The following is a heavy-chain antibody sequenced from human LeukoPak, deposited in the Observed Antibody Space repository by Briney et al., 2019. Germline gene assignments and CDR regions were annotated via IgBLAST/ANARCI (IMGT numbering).Heavy chain of an antibody. CDR3: ARDEGALGYFDY. CDR2: INPSGGST. Sequence: ASVKVSCKASGYTLTSYYMHWVRQAPGQGLEWMGIINPSGGSTSYAQKFQGRVTMTRDTSTSTVYMELSSLRSEDTAVYYCARDEGALGYFDYWGQGTLVTVSS. J-gene: IGHJ4*02. V-gene: IGHV1-46*01. CDR1: GYTLTSYY.